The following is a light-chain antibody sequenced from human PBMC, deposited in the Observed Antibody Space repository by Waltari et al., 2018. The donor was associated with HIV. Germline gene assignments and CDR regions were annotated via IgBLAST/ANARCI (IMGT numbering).Light chain of an antibody. CDR1: PSNIRDHY. CDR3: RTRDSSLRALV. CDR2: DNK. V-gene: IGLV1-51*01. J-gene: IGLJ2*01. Sequence: QSVLTQPPSVSAALGQKVTLSCSGTPSNIRDHYVSWYQQLPGTAPQLRIKDNKKRPAVIRDRFSGSKSGTSVTPGITGLQTGDDADDYCRTRDSSLRALVVGGGTKLTVL.